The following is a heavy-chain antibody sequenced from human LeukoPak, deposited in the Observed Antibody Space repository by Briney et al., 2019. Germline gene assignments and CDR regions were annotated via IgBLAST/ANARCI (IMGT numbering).Heavy chain of an antibody. Sequence: GSLRLSCVVSGFTFNRCWMNWVRQAPGKGLEWVSTFTGGDGSAYYADSVKGRFAISRDNSKNTLYLQMNSLRAEDTALYYCAKEGFDYWGQGTLVTVSS. J-gene: IGHJ4*02. CDR3: AKEGFDY. V-gene: IGHV3-23*01. CDR2: FTGGDGSA. CDR1: GFTFNRCW.